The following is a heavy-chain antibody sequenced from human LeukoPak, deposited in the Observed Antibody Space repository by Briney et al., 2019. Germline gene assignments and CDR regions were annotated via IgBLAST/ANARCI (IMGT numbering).Heavy chain of an antibody. V-gene: IGHV1-2*02. D-gene: IGHD3-10*01. Sequence: ASVKVSCKASGYTFTGYYMHWVRQAPGQGLEWMGWINPNSGGTNYAQKFQGRVTMTRDTSISTAYMELSRLRSEDTAVYYCAREKNRGSGYFDYWGQGTLVTVSS. CDR1: GYTFTGYY. CDR3: AREKNRGSGYFDY. CDR2: INPNSGGT. J-gene: IGHJ4*02.